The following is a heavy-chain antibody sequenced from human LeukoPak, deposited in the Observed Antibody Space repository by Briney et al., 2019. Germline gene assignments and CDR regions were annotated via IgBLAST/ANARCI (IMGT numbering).Heavy chain of an antibody. V-gene: IGHV3-48*03. CDR1: GFTFSSYE. Sequence: GGSLRLSCAASGFTFSSYEMNWVRQAPGKGLEWVSYISSSGSTIYYADSVKGRFTISGDNAKNSLYLQMNSLRAEDTAVYYCARGDSGSYYFDYWGQGTLVTVSS. CDR2: ISSSGSTI. J-gene: IGHJ4*02. D-gene: IGHD1-26*01. CDR3: ARGDSGSYYFDY.